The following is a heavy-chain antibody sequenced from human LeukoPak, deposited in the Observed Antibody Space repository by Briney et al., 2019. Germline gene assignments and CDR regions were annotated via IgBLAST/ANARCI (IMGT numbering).Heavy chain of an antibody. CDR3: AREKIVGVNNWFDP. J-gene: IGHJ5*02. D-gene: IGHD1-26*01. Sequence: GASEKVSCKASGYTFTGYYMHWVRQAPGQGLEWMGWINPNSGGTNYAQKFQGRVTMTRDTSISTAYMELSRLRSDDTAVYYCAREKIVGVNNWFDPWGQGTLVTVSS. V-gene: IGHV1-2*02. CDR2: INPNSGGT. CDR1: GYTFTGYY.